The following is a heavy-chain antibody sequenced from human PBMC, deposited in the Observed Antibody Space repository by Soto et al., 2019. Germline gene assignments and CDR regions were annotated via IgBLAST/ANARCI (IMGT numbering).Heavy chain of an antibody. J-gene: IGHJ6*02. CDR2: IIPIFGTA. CDR1: GGTFSSYA. CDR3: ARDPRVGIAGRLNYYYYGMDV. Sequence: GASVKVSCKASGGTFSSYALSWVRQAPGQGLEWMGGIIPIFGTANYAQKFQGRVTITADKSMSTAYMELSSLRSEDTAMYYCARDPRVGIAGRLNYYYYGMDVWGQGTTVTVSS. D-gene: IGHD6-6*01. V-gene: IGHV1-69*06.